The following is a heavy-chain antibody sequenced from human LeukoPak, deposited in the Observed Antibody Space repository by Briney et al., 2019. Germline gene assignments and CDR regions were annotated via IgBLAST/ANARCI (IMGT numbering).Heavy chain of an antibody. Sequence: QSGGSLRLSCAASGFAFSNFAMHWVRQAPGKGLEWVAHISRDGSTEYYSDSVKGRISTSRDNSKNSLYLQMNSLRAGDTALYYCAKDTDYTVTTLGYWGQGTLVTVSS. CDR3: AKDTDYTVTTLGY. CDR1: GFAFSNFA. J-gene: IGHJ4*02. D-gene: IGHD4-17*01. V-gene: IGHV3-30-3*01. CDR2: ISRDGSTE.